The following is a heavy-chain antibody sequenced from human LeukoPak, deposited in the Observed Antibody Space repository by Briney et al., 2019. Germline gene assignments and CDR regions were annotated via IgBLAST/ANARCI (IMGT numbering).Heavy chain of an antibody. V-gene: IGHV3-21*04. Sequence: GGSLRLSCAASGFTFSSYSMNWVRQAPGKGLEWVSSISSGSSYIYYADSVKGRFTISRDNAKNSLYLQMSSLRVEDTALYYCAKDTDSSGWRPLESWGQGTLVTVSS. CDR1: GFTFSSYS. CDR2: ISSGSSYI. CDR3: AKDTDSSGWRPLES. J-gene: IGHJ4*02. D-gene: IGHD6-19*01.